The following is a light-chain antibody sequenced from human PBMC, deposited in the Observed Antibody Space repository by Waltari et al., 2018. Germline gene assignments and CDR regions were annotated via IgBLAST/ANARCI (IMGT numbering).Light chain of an antibody. CDR3: QQYNNWPPLT. CDR2: GAS. Sequence: EIVMTQSQATLSVSPGERATLPCRASQSVSSNLAWYQQKPGQAPWLLINGASTRATGIPARFSGSGSGTEFTLTISSLQSEDFAVYYCQQYNNWPPLTFGGGTKVEIK. J-gene: IGKJ4*01. V-gene: IGKV3-15*01. CDR1: QSVSSN.